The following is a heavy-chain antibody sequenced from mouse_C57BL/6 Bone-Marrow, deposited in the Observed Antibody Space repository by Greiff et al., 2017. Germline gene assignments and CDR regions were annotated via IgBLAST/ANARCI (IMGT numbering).Heavy chain of an antibody. CDR3: AMGDGFAY. V-gene: IGHV1-74*01. CDR2: IHPSDSDT. J-gene: IGHJ3*01. Sequence: QVHVKQPGAELVKPGASVKVSCKASGYTFTSYWMHWVKQRPGQGLEWIGRIHPSDSDTNYNQKFKGKATLTVDKSSSTAYMQLSSLTSEDSAVYYCAMGDGFAYWGQGTLVTVSA. D-gene: IGHD3-3*01. CDR1: GYTFTSYW.